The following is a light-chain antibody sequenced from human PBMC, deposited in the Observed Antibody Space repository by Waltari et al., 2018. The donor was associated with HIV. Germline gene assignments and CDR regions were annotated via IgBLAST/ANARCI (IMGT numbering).Light chain of an antibody. CDR1: QSISTN. CDR2: AAS. J-gene: IGKJ3*01. CDR3: QQSDSTPLT. Sequence: DIQMTQSPSSLSASVGARVTIACRASQSISTNLNWYQQKPGKAPKLLISAASSLQSGVPSRFSGSASGTDFTLTISSLQPEDFATYYCQQSDSTPLTFGPGTTVDMK. V-gene: IGKV1-39*01.